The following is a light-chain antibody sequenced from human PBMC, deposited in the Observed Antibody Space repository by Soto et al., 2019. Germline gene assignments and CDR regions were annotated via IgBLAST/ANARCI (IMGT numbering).Light chain of an antibody. J-gene: IGLJ1*01. CDR3: SSYTSSSTLV. CDR2: EVS. Sequence: SALTHPASVSGSAGQSITISCTGTSSDVGGYNYVSWYQQHPGKAPKLMIYEVSNRPSGVSNRFSGSKSGNTASLTISGLQAEDEADYYCSSYTSSSTLVFGTGTKVT. CDR1: SSDVGGYNY. V-gene: IGLV2-14*01.